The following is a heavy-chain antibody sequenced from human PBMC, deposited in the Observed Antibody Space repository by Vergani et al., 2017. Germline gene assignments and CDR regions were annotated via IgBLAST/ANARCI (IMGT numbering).Heavy chain of an antibody. Sequence: QVQLVQSGAEVKKPGASVKVSCKASGGTFSSYAISWVRQAPGQGLEWMGRIIPILGIANYAQKFQGRVTITADKSTSTAYMELSSLRSEDTAVYYCARPTYGSGSYTDFDIWGQGTMVTVSS. CDR3: ARPTYGSGSYTDFDI. J-gene: IGHJ3*02. D-gene: IGHD3-10*01. V-gene: IGHV1-69*04. CDR1: GGTFSSYA. CDR2: IIPILGIA.